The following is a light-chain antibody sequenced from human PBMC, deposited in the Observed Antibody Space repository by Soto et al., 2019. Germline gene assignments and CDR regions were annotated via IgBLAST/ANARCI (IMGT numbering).Light chain of an antibody. CDR3: QQRSNWPWT. CDR1: QSVSSY. Sequence: EIVLTQSPATLSLSPWERATLSCRASQSVSSYLAWYQQKHGQAPRILIYDASNRDTGIPARFSGRGSGTDFTLPISRLETEDFSVYYCQQRSNWPWTFGQGTKVDIK. J-gene: IGKJ1*01. CDR2: DAS. V-gene: IGKV3-11*01.